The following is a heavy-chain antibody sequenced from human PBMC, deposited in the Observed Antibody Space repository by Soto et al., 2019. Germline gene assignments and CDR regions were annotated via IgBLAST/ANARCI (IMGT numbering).Heavy chain of an antibody. CDR3: ARVRHPAYDFWSGYYTSYNYFDY. D-gene: IGHD3-3*01. CDR2: INPNSGGT. CDR1: GYTFTGYY. J-gene: IGHJ4*02. Sequence: GASVKVSCKASGYTFTGYYMHWVRQAPGQGLEWMGWINPNSGGTNYAQKFQGWVTMTRDTSISTAYMELSRLRSDDTAVYYCARVRHPAYDFWSGYYTSYNYFDYWGQGTLVTVSS. V-gene: IGHV1-2*04.